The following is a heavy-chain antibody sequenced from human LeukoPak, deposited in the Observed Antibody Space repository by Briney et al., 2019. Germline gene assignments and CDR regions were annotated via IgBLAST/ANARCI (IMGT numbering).Heavy chain of an antibody. CDR1: GGSFSGYY. CDR3: ARGSLVGATDY. V-gene: IGHV4-34*01. Sequence: PSETLSLTCAVYGGSFSGYYWSWIRQPPGKGLEWIGEINHSGSPNYNPPLKSRVTISVDTSKNQFSLRLSSVTAADTAVYYCARGSLVGATDYWGQGTLVTVSS. CDR2: INHSGSP. J-gene: IGHJ4*02. D-gene: IGHD1-26*01.